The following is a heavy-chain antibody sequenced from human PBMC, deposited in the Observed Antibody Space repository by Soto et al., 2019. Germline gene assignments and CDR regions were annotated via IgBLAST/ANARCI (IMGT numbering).Heavy chain of an antibody. V-gene: IGHV3-23*01. Sequence: LRLSCAASGFMFSTTDMSWVRQAPGKGLEWVTTIEGSGAITYYADSVKGRFIISRDNSRNTVYLQMDSLTADDTAVYYCVKNSGWFNTWGQGTLVTVSS. CDR2: IEGSGAIT. J-gene: IGHJ5*02. D-gene: IGHD3-10*01. CDR1: GFMFSTTD. CDR3: VKNSGWFNT.